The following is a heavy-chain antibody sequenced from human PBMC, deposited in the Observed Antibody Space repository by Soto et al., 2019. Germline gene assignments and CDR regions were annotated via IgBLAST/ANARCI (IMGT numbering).Heavy chain of an antibody. D-gene: IGHD3-3*01. V-gene: IGHV1-69*06. CDR2: VIPLYGTP. Sequence: QVQLVQSGAEVKMPGSSVKISCKASGGNFNSYAISWVRQAPGQGLEWMGGVIPLYGTPNYAKKFQGRVTITADIATSTGYMELSSLRPEDTAVYYCARPFLEWLYDAFHIWGQGTMLTVSS. CDR3: ARPFLEWLYDAFHI. J-gene: IGHJ3*02. CDR1: GGNFNSYA.